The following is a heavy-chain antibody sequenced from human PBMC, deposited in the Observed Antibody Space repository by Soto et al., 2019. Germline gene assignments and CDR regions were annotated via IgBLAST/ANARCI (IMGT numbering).Heavy chain of an antibody. V-gene: IGHV4-4*02. J-gene: IGHJ4*02. CDR2: IYPSGNT. CDR3: ARVMGVAAGGPLDY. Sequence: QVQLQESGPRLVKPSETLSLTCAVSGDSVSSSHWWSWVRQPPGKGLEWIGEIYPSGNTNYKPSLKGRVTVAVDKSTNQFALKVTSVTAADTAVYYCARVMGVAAGGPLDYWGQGTLVTVSS. CDR1: GDSVSSSHW. D-gene: IGHD6-13*01.